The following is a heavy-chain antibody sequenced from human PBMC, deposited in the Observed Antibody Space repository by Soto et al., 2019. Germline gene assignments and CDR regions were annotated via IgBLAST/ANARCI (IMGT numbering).Heavy chain of an antibody. D-gene: IGHD2-21*02. V-gene: IGHV1-2*02. CDR2: INPNSGGT. CDR3: ARGGIRVTTDYYYGMDV. CDR1: GYTFTGYY. Sequence: ASVKVSCKASGYTFTGYYMHWVRQAPGQGLEWMGWINPNSGGTNYAQKFQGRVTMTRDTSISTAYMELSRLRSDDTAVYYCARGGIRVTTDYYYGMDVWGQGTTVTVSS. J-gene: IGHJ6*02.